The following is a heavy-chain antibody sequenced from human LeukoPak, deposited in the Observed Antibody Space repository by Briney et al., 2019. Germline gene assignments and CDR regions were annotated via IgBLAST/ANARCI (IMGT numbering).Heavy chain of an antibody. CDR3: AARGDYYDSSGYDY. V-gene: IGHV4-31*03. CDR1: GGSISSGGYY. D-gene: IGHD3-22*01. Sequence: SETLSLTCTVSGGSISSGGYYWSWIRQHPGKGLEWIGYIYYSGSTYYNPSLKSRVTISVDTSKNQFSLKLSSVTAADTAVYYCAARGDYYDSSGYDYWGQGTLVTVSS. J-gene: IGHJ4*02. CDR2: IYYSGST.